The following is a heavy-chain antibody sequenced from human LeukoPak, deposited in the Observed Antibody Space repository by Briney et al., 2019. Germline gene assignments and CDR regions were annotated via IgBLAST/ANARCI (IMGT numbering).Heavy chain of an antibody. D-gene: IGHD4-17*01. CDR1: GFTFNNYA. CDR2: ISGGGETT. Sequence: GGSLRLSCAASGFTFNNYAMNWVRQAPGKGLEWVSSISGGGETTYYADSAKGRFTISRDNSQNTLYLKMNSLRAEDTAVYYCARDYADYVGYFFFDYWGQGTLVTVSS. V-gene: IGHV3-23*01. J-gene: IGHJ4*02. CDR3: ARDYADYVGYFFFDY.